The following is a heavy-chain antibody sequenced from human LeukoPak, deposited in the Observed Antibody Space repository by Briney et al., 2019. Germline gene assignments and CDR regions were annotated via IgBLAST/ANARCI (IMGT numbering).Heavy chain of an antibody. D-gene: IGHD2-2*01. V-gene: IGHV3-23*01. CDR2: ISGSGGST. CDR1: GFTFSSYA. Sequence: GGSLRLSCAASGFTFSSYALSWVRQAPGKGLEWVSAISGSGGSTYYADSVKGRFTISRDNSKNTLYLQMNSLRAEDTAVYYCAPVPADMSPLSDYWGQGTLVTVSS. CDR3: APVPADMSPLSDY. J-gene: IGHJ4*02.